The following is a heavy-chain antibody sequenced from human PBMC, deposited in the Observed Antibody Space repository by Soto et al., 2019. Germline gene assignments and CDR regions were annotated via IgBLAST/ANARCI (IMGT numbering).Heavy chain of an antibody. J-gene: IGHJ4*02. CDR1: GGTFSSYT. Sequence: QVQLVQSGAEVKKPGSSVKVSCKASGGTFSSYTISWVRQAPGQGLEWMGRIIPILGIANYAQKFQGRVTITADKYTSTAYMELSSLRSEDTAVYYCANDLGYCSGGSCYSFYHWGQGTLVTVSS. CDR2: IIPILGIA. CDR3: ANDLGYCSGGSCYSFYH. V-gene: IGHV1-69*02. D-gene: IGHD2-15*01.